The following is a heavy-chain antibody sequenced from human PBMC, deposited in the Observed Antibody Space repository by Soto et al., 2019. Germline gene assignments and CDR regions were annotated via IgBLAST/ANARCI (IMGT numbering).Heavy chain of an antibody. J-gene: IGHJ3*02. CDR3: ASNGRSWGYDYPAFDI. CDR2: IYHSGST. CDR1: GGSISSSNW. D-gene: IGHD5-12*01. V-gene: IGHV4-4*02. Sequence: QVQLQESGPGLVKPSGTLSLTCAVSGGSISSSNWCSWVRQPPGKGLEWIGEIYHSGSTNYNPSLKSRVTISVDKSKNQFSLKLSSVTAADTAVYYCASNGRSWGYDYPAFDIWGQGTMVTVSS.